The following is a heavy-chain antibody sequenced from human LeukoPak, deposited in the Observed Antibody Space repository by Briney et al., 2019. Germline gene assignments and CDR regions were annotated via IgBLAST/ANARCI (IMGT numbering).Heavy chain of an antibody. V-gene: IGHV1-18*01. CDR2: ISAYNGNT. Sequence: ASVKVSCKASGYTFTSYGISWVRQAPGQGLEWMGWISAYNGNTNYAQKLQGRVTMTTDTSTSTAYMELRSLRSEDTAVYYCAKHPPYDSSGYYCHGFDYWGQGTLVTVSS. D-gene: IGHD3-22*01. CDR1: GYTFTSYG. CDR3: AKHPPYDSSGYYCHGFDY. J-gene: IGHJ4*02.